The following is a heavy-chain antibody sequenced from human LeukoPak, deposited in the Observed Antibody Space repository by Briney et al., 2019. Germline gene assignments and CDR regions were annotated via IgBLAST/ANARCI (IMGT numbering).Heavy chain of an antibody. J-gene: IGHJ4*02. V-gene: IGHV3-30-3*01. D-gene: IGHD6-13*01. CDR2: ISYDGSNK. CDR1: GFTFSSYA. Sequence: GGSLRLSCAASGFTFSSYAMHWVRQAPGKGLEWVAVISYDGSNKYYADSVKGRLTISRDNSKNTLYLQMNSLRAEDTAVYYCAKDRDWASAAGTDFDYWGQGTLVTVSS. CDR3: AKDRDWASAAGTDFDY.